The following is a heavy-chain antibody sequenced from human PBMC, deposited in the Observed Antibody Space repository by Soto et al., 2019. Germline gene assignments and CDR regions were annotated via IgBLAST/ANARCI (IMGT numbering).Heavy chain of an antibody. CDR3: ARDDPLRFLFWFDP. V-gene: IGHV1-18*01. CDR1: GYTFTNYG. Sequence: QVQLVQSGAEVKKPGASVKVSCKASGYTFTNYGISWVRQAPGQGLEWMGWISVYNGNTNYAQNFQGRVTMSTETSTSTAYMELRSLRSDDTAVYYCARDDPLRFLFWFDPWGQGTLVTVSS. CDR2: ISVYNGNT. D-gene: IGHD3-3*01. J-gene: IGHJ5*02.